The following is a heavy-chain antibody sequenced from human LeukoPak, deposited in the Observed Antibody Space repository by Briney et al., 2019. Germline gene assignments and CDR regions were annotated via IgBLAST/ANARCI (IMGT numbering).Heavy chain of an antibody. V-gene: IGHV1-8*01. Sequence: ASVKVSCKASGYTFTSYDINWVRQATGQGLEWMGWMNPNSGNTGYAQKFQGRVTMTRNTSISTAYMELSSLRSEDTAVYYCAGGTPYYYDSSGYPPHYYYYYGMDVWGQGTTVTVSS. D-gene: IGHD3-22*01. CDR3: AGGTPYYYDSSGYPPHYYYYYGMDV. CDR2: MNPNSGNT. CDR1: GYTFTSYD. J-gene: IGHJ6*02.